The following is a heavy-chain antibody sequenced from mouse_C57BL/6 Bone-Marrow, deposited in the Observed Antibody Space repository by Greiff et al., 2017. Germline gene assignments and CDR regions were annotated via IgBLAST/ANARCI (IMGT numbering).Heavy chain of an antibody. V-gene: IGHV5-12*01. CDR2: ISNGGGST. Sequence: EVKLVESGGGLVQPGGSLKLSCAASGFTFSDYYMYWVRQTPEKRLEWVAYISNGGGSTYYPDTVKGRFTISRDNAKNTLYLQMSRLKSEDTAMYYCARHNYDYDWFAYWGQGTLVTVSA. CDR3: ARHNYDYDWFAY. J-gene: IGHJ3*01. D-gene: IGHD2-4*01. CDR1: GFTFSDYY.